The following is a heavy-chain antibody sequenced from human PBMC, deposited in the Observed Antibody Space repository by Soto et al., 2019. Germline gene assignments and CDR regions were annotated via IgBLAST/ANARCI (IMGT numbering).Heavy chain of an antibody. CDR2: INPSGVST. CDR3: TRTKTNQNAEYFEY. Sequence: QVQLVQSGAEVKEPGASVKVSCKASGFTFTWYYMHWVRQAPGQGLEWMGIINPSGVSTSYAQKFQGRVTMTRDTSTSTVYMELSRLRSEDTAVYYCTRTKTNQNAEYFEYWGQGTLVTVSS. J-gene: IGHJ1*01. V-gene: IGHV1-46*03. CDR1: GFTFTWYY.